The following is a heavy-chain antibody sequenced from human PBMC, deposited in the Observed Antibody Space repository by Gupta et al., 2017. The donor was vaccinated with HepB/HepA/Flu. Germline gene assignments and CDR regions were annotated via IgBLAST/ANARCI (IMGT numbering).Heavy chain of an antibody. CDR3: ARKRWEFDY. CDR2: INTDGKST. Sequence: EVQLVESGGGLVQPGGSLRLSCAASGFPFSDYWMHWVRQTPGKGLVWVSLINTDGKSTRYADSVKGRFTISRDNAKKTLYLQMSSLRAEDTAVYYCARKRWEFDYWGQGTLVTVSS. D-gene: IGHD1-26*01. J-gene: IGHJ4*02. CDR1: GFPFSDYW. V-gene: IGHV3-74*01.